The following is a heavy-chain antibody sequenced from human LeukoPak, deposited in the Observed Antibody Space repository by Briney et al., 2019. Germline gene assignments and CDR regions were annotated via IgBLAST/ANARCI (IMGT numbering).Heavy chain of an antibody. CDR1: GYTFTSYG. J-gene: IGHJ6*03. Sequence: ASVKVSCKASGYTFTSYGISWVRQAPGQGLEWMGWISAYNGNTNYAQKLQGRVTMTTDTSTSTAYMELRSLRSDDTAVYYCARLLTEQWLVQWYYYYMDVWGKGTTVTVSS. V-gene: IGHV1-18*01. CDR2: ISAYNGNT. D-gene: IGHD6-19*01. CDR3: ARLLTEQWLVQWYYYYMDV.